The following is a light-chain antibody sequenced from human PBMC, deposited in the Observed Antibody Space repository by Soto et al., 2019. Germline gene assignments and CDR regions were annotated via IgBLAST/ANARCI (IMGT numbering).Light chain of an antibody. CDR3: QVYGSSPKT. CDR2: GVS. J-gene: IGKJ1*01. CDR1: QPVNSGY. V-gene: IGKV3-20*01. Sequence: IVLTQSPGTLSLSPGERATLSCRASQPVNSGYLAWYQQKPGQAPRLLMYGVSTRDTGIPDRFSGSGAGTDFTLTISRLEPGDFAVYYCQVYGSSPKTFGQGTKVDI.